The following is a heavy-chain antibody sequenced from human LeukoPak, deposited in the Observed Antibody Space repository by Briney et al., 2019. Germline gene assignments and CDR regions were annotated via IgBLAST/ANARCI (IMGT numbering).Heavy chain of an antibody. D-gene: IGHD3-10*01. CDR3: AGRDMVRGVTTWFDP. CDR1: GGSISSSSYY. J-gene: IGHJ5*02. CDR2: IYYSGST. Sequence: PSETLSLTCTVSGGSISSSSYYWGWIRQPPGKGLEWIGSIYYSGSTHYNPSLKSRVTISVDTSKNQFSLKLSSVTAADTAVYYCAGRDMVRGVTTWFDPWGLGTLVTVSS. V-gene: IGHV4-39*07.